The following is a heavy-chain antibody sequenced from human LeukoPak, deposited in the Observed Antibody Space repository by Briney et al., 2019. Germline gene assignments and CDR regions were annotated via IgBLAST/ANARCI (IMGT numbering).Heavy chain of an antibody. CDR1: GFXFSTSW. Sequence: GGSLRLSCVASGFXFSTSWISWVRQPPGRALEWLANIKYDGSETFYVDSVKGRFTISRDNARKSVYLQMDSLRVDDTALYYCTRDRYGDWGQGTPVTVSS. CDR3: TRDRYGD. D-gene: IGHD4-17*01. J-gene: IGHJ4*02. CDR2: IKYDGSET. V-gene: IGHV3-7*05.